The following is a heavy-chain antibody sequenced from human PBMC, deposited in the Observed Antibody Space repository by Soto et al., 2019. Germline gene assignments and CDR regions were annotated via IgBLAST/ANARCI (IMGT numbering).Heavy chain of an antibody. CDR2: MNPNSGNT. Sequence: ASVKVSCKASGYTFTSYDINWVRQATGQGLEWMGWMNPNSGNTGYAQKFQGRVTMTRDTSMSTVYMELSSLRSEDTAVYYCVFHSFFGSSFDYWGQGTLVTVSS. CDR1: GYTFTSYD. V-gene: IGHV1-8*01. J-gene: IGHJ4*02. D-gene: IGHD3-3*01. CDR3: VFHSFFGSSFDY.